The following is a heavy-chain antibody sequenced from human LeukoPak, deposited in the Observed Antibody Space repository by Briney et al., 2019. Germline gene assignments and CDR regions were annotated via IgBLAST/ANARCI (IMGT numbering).Heavy chain of an antibody. CDR2: ISSSGSTI. V-gene: IGHV3-11*04. J-gene: IGHJ2*01. Sequence: LSLTCTVSGGSISSYYMSWIRQVPGKGLEWVSYISSSGSTIYYADSVKGRFTISRDNAKNSLYLQMNSLRAEDTAVYYCARDWYFDLWGRGTLVTVSS. CDR3: ARDWYFDL. CDR1: GGSISSYY.